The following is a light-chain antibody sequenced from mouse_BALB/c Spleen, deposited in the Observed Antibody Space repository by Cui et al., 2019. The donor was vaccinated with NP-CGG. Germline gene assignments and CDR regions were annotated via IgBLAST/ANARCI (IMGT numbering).Light chain of an antibody. CDR3: ALWYSNHWV. V-gene: IGLV1*01. CDR2: GTN. J-gene: IGLJ1*01. Sequence: QAVLTQESALTTSPGETVTLTCRSSNGAVTTSNYANGVQEKPDHLFTGLIGGTNNRAPGVPARFSGSLIGDKAALTITGAQTEDEAIYFCALWYSNHWVFGGGTKLTVL. CDR1: NGAVTTSNY.